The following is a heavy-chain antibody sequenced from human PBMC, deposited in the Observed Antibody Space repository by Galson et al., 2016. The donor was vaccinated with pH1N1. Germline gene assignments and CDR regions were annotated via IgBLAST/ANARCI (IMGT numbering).Heavy chain of an antibody. CDR1: GASVRHSQYYC. CDR3: ARVKAGWDLDFFDF. J-gene: IGHJ4*02. V-gene: IGHV4-30-4*08. D-gene: IGHD1-26*01. Sequence: TLSLTCTVSGASVRHSQYYCWSWVRQHPGKGLEWLGYICYTGSSYTGSTYYNPSLKSRISVSVDTSKNQFSLKLNSVTAADTAMYFCARVKAGWDLDFFDFWGQGSLVTVSS. CDR2: ICYTGSSYTGST.